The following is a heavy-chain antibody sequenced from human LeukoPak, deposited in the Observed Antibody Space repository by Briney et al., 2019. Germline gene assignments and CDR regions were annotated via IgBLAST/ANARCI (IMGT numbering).Heavy chain of an antibody. CDR3: ARGPSGYHNT. CDR2: ISYDGSNK. J-gene: IGHJ4*02. V-gene: IGHV3-30*14. Sequence: PGGSLRLSCAASGFTFSSYAMHWVRQAPGKGLEWVGVISYDGSNKYYADSVKGRFTISRDNSKNTLYLQMNSLRAEDTAVYYCARGPSGYHNTGGQGTLVTVSS. D-gene: IGHD5-12*01. CDR1: GFTFSSYA.